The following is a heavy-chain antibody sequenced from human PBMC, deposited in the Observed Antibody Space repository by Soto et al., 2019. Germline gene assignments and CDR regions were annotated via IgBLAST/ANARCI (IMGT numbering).Heavy chain of an antibody. Sequence: QVQLVESGGGVVQPGRSLRLSCAASGFTFSSYAMHWVRQAPGKGLEGVAVISYDGSNKYYADSVKGRFTISSDNSKNALDLEMNSLRAEDRAVYYCARNIAVAAHNVCDLWGQGTLVTVSS. CDR3: ARNIAVAAHNVCDL. CDR2: ISYDGSNK. CDR1: GFTFSSYA. D-gene: IGHD6-19*01. V-gene: IGHV3-30*01. J-gene: IGHJ5*02.